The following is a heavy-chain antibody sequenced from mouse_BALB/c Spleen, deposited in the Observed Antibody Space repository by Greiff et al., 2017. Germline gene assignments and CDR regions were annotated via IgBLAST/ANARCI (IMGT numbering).Heavy chain of an antibody. D-gene: IGHD4-1*01. CDR2: IYPGDGDT. J-gene: IGHJ2*01. CDR1: GYTFTSYW. CDR3: ARSSWDYFDY. Sequence: VKLMESGAELARPGASVKLSCKASGYTFTSYWMQWVKQRPGQGLEWIGAIYPGDGDTRYTQKFKGKATLTADKSSSTAYMQLSSLASEDSAVYYCARSSWDYFDYWGQGTTLTVSS. V-gene: IGHV1-87*01.